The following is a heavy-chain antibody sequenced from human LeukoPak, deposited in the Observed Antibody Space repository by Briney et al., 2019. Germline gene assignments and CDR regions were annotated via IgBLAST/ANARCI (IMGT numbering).Heavy chain of an antibody. Sequence: SGTLSLTCGVSVGSISGTNWWSWVRQPPGQGLEWIGEISLRGLTNYNPSLRSRLTMSLDESKNQVSLNLTSVTAADTAVYYCSRESGPVSPFGFWGQGTLVSVHS. V-gene: IGHV4-4*02. CDR3: SRESGPVSPFGF. CDR1: VGSISGTNW. J-gene: IGHJ4*02. CDR2: ISLRGLT. D-gene: IGHD2-15*01.